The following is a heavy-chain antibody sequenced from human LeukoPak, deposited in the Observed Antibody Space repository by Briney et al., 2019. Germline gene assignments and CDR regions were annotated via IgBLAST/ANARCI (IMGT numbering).Heavy chain of an antibody. Sequence: SETLSLTCAVYGGSFSGYYWSWIRQPPGKGLEWIGEINHSGSTNYNPSLKSRVTISVDKSKNQFSLKLSSVTAADTAVYYCVREGEYLYYFDYWGQGTLVTVSS. V-gene: IGHV4-34*01. D-gene: IGHD3-16*01. CDR2: INHSGST. CDR3: VREGEYLYYFDY. CDR1: GGSFSGYY. J-gene: IGHJ4*02.